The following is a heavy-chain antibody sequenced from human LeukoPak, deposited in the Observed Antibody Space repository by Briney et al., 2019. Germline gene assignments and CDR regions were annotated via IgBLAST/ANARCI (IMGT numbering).Heavy chain of an antibody. D-gene: IGHD3-10*01. Sequence: GGSVRLSCAASRFTFDDYAMHWVRQAPGKGLEWVTGISWDRGSKGHADSVKGRFTICRDNAKNSLYLQMNSLRAEDTAFYYCAKDIRPSMFRDVIDYWGQGTLVTVSS. V-gene: IGHV3-9*01. CDR1: RFTFDDYA. CDR3: AKDIRPSMFRDVIDY. J-gene: IGHJ4*02. CDR2: ISWDRGSK.